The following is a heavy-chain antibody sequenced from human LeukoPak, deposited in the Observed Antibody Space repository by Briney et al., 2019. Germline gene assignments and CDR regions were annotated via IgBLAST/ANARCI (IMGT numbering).Heavy chain of an antibody. CDR2: IYNSGTT. V-gene: IGHV4-39*02. CDR1: GGSISSTRYY. CDR3: ASRVYGLGSFNY. Sequence: SETLSLTCTVSGGSISSTRYYWDWIRQPLGTGLEWIGSIYNSGTTYYNPSLKSRVTISVDTSNNHFSPKVSSVTAADTAVYYCASRVYGLGSFNYWGQGTLVTVSS. D-gene: IGHD3-10*01. J-gene: IGHJ4*01.